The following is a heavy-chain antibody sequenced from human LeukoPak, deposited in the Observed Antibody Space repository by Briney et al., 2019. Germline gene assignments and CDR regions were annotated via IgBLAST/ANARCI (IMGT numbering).Heavy chain of an antibody. Sequence: SETLSLTCAVYGGSFSGYYWSWIRQPPGKGLEWIGEINHSGSTNYNPSLKSRVTISVDTSKNQFSLKLSSVTAADTAVYYCATTYYDMLTGRGYYFDYWGQGTLVTVSS. CDR1: GGSFSGYY. CDR3: ATTYYDMLTGRGYYFDY. D-gene: IGHD3-9*01. J-gene: IGHJ4*02. CDR2: INHSGST. V-gene: IGHV4-34*01.